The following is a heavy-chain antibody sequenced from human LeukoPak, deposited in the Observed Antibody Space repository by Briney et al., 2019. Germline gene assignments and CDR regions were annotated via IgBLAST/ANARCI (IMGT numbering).Heavy chain of an antibody. D-gene: IGHD4-23*01. CDR3: ARAGATVVTLGAGVDY. CDR1: GGSFSGYY. J-gene: IGHJ4*02. Sequence: NSSETLSLTCAVYGGSFSGYYWSWIRQPPGKGLEWIGEINHSGSTNYNPSLKSRVTISVDTSKNQFSLKLSSVTAADTAVYYCARAGATVVTLGAGVDYWGQGTLVTVSS. V-gene: IGHV4-34*01. CDR2: INHSGST.